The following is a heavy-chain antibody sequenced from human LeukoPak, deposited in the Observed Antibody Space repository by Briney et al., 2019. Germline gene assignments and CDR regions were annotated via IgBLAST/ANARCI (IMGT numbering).Heavy chain of an antibody. CDR1: GGTFSIYA. CDR2: IIPIFGTA. J-gene: IGHJ2*01. V-gene: IGHV1-69*05. CDR3: ARDRKWGSSWQKYWYFDL. D-gene: IGHD6-13*01. Sequence: ASVKVSCKASGGTFSIYAISWVRQAPGQGLEWMGGIIPIFGTANYAQKFQGRVTITTDESTSTAYMELSSLRSEDTAVYYCARDRKWGSSWQKYWYFDLWGRGTLVTVSS.